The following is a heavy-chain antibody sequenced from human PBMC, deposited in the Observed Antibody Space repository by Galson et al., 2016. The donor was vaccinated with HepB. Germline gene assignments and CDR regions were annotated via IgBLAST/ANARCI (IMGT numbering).Heavy chain of an antibody. CDR3: ASGETWLPIS. Sequence: SLRLSCAASGFTFSSYWMHWVRQAPGKGLVWVSRINSDGSSTNYADSVRGRFTISRDNAKNTLYLQMNSLRAEDAAVYYCASGETWLPISWGQGTLVTVSS. D-gene: IGHD6-19*01. V-gene: IGHV3-74*01. CDR1: GFTFSSYW. J-gene: IGHJ5*02. CDR2: INSDGSST.